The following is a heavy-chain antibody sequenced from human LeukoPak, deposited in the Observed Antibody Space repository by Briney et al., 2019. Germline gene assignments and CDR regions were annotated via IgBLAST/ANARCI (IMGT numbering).Heavy chain of an antibody. V-gene: IGHV3-30*18. CDR3: AKDSLGGRNYFDY. J-gene: IGHJ4*02. D-gene: IGHD1-26*01. Sequence: GGSLRPSCAASGFTFSSYGMHWVRQAPGKGLEWVAIISYDGSNKYYADSVKGRFTISRDNSKNTLYLQMNSLRAEDTAVYYCAKDSLGGRNYFDYWGQGTLVTVSS. CDR1: GFTFSSYG. CDR2: ISYDGSNK.